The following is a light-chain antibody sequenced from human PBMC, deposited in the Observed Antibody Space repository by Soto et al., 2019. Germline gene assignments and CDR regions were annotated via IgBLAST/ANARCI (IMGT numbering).Light chain of an antibody. CDR1: ASTIGRNY. V-gene: IGLV1-47*01. J-gene: IGLJ1*01. Sequence: QSPLAQSHSTSGTPGQKDTISCSGSASTIGRNYVYWYQQLPGTAPKLLIYRNSQRPSGVPDRFSGSKSGTSASLAISGLRSEDEADYYCAAWDDNLSGFYVFGDGTKVTVL. CDR2: RNS. CDR3: AAWDDNLSGFYV.